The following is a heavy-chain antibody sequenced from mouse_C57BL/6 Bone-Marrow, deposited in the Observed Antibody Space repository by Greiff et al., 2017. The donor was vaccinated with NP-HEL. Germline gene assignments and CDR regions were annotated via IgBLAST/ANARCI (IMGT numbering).Heavy chain of an antibody. D-gene: IGHD2-1*01. CDR2: IYPGDGDT. CDR3: ARSVYYGNHWYFDV. Sequence: QVQLQQSGPELVKPGASVKISCKASGYAFSSSWMNWVKQRPGKGLEWIGRIYPGDGDTNYNGKFTGKATLTADKSSSTAYMQLSSLSSEDSAVYFCARSVYYGNHWYFDVWGTGTTLTVSS. V-gene: IGHV1-82*01. J-gene: IGHJ1*03. CDR1: GYAFSSSW.